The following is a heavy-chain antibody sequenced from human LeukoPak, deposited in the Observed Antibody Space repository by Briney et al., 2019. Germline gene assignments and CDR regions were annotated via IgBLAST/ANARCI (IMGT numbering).Heavy chain of an antibody. V-gene: IGHV3-21*01. J-gene: IGHJ4*02. Sequence: GGSLRLSCAASGFTFSSYSMNWVRQAPGKGLEWVSSISSSSSYIYYADSAKGRFTISRDNAKNSLYLQMNSLRAEDTAVYYCARDLGGDRSFDYWGQGTLVTVSS. D-gene: IGHD2-21*02. CDR1: GFTFSSYS. CDR3: ARDLGGDRSFDY. CDR2: ISSSSSYI.